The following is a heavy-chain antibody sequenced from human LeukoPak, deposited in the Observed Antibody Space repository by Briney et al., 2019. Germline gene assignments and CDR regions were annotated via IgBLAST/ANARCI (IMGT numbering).Heavy chain of an antibody. D-gene: IGHD5-18*01. V-gene: IGHV1-18*01. Sequence: ASVKVSCKASGYTFTTYGVSWVRQAPGQGLEWIGWISAYNGNTNYAQQLQGRVTMTTDTSTRTAYMELRSLRSDDTAVYYCARVDTAMTDYFDYWGQGTLVTVSS. CDR2: ISAYNGNT. J-gene: IGHJ4*02. CDR1: GYTFTTYG. CDR3: ARVDTAMTDYFDY.